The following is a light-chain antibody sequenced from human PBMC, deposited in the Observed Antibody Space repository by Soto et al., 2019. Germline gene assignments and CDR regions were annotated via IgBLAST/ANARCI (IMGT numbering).Light chain of an antibody. CDR3: QQYNSDSRT. CDR2: KAS. CDR1: QSISAW. V-gene: IGKV1-5*03. J-gene: IGKJ1*01. Sequence: DIQMTQSPSTLSASVGDRVTITCRASQSISAWLAWYQQKPGKAPKLLIYKASSLESGVPSRFSGSGSGTEFILTISSLQPDDFATYYCQQYNSDSRTFGQGNKVEIK.